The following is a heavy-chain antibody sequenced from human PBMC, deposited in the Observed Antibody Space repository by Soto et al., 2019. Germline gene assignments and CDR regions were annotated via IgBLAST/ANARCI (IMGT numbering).Heavy chain of an antibody. J-gene: IGHJ4*02. CDR2: ISSSSSYI. V-gene: IGHV3-21*01. Sequence: GGSLRLSCAASGFTFSSYSMNWVRQAPGKGLEWVSSISSSSSYIYYADSVKGRFTISRDNAKNSVYLQMNSLRAEDTAVYYCARVIGIDFWSGYYKLGGTFDYWGQGTLVTVSS. CDR1: GFTFSSYS. D-gene: IGHD3-3*01. CDR3: ARVIGIDFWSGYYKLGGTFDY.